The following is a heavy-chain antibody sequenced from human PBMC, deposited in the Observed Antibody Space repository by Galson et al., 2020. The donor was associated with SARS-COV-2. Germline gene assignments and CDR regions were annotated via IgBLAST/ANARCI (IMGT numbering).Heavy chain of an antibody. CDR1: RASIRSGRYH. Sequence: SKTLSLTCTVSRASIRSGRYHWSWIRQPAGKGLESIGRIYTSGNTNYNPSHKSRVTISLDTSKNQVSLRLRSVTAADTAVYYCARGEFFEFNYYGMDVWGQGTTVTVSS. J-gene: IGHJ6*02. V-gene: IGHV4-61*02. D-gene: IGHD3-3*01. CDR3: ARGEFFEFNYYGMDV. CDR2: IYTSGNT.